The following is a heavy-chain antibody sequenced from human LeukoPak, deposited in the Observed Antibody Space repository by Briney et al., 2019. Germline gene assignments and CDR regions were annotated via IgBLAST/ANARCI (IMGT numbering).Heavy chain of an antibody. Sequence: PGGSLRLSCAASGFTFSSYAMSWVRQAPGKGLEWVSAISGSGGSTYYADSVKGRFTISRDNSKNTLYLQMNSLRAEDTAVYYCAKGSVRGVISSWFDYWGQGALVTVSS. CDR3: AKGSVRGVISSWFDY. D-gene: IGHD3-10*01. V-gene: IGHV3-23*01. CDR2: ISGSGGST. J-gene: IGHJ4*02. CDR1: GFTFSSYA.